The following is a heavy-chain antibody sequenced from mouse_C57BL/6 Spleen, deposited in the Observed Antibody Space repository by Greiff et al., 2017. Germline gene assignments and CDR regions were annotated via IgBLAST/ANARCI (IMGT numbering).Heavy chain of an antibody. D-gene: IGHD1-1*01. CDR2: INPSTGGT. V-gene: IGHV1-42*01. Sequence: VQLQQSGPELVKPGASVKISCKASGYSFAGYYMNWVKPSPEKSLEWIGEINPSTGGTNYNQKFKAKATLTVYKSSSTAYMQLKSLTSEAAAVYYCARSDTKDYWGQGTTLTVSS. CDR3: ARSDTKDY. CDR1: GYSFAGYY. J-gene: IGHJ2*01.